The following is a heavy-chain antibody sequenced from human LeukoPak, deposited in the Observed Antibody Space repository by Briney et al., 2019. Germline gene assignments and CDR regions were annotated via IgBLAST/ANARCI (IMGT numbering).Heavy chain of an antibody. J-gene: IGHJ4*02. V-gene: IGHV7-4-1*02. CDR3: ARDLPAKWELPQGGDC. Sequence: ASVKVSCKASGYTFTSYAMNWVRQAPGQGLEWMGWINTNTGNPTYAQGFTGRFVFSLDTSVSTAYLQISSLKAEDTAVYYCARDLPAKWELPQGGDCWGQGTLVTVSS. CDR2: INTNTGNP. D-gene: IGHD1-26*01. CDR1: GYTFTSYA.